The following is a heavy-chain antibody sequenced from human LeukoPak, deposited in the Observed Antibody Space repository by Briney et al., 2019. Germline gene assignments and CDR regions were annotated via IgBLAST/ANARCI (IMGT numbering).Heavy chain of an antibody. CDR2: IYYSGST. J-gene: IGHJ6*02. V-gene: IGHV4-59*08. CDR1: GGSLSSYY. CDR3: ARHEFYSYGMDV. Sequence: SETLSLTCTVSGGSLSSYYWSWIRQPPGKGLEWLGYIYYSGSTNYNPSLTSRVTISVDTSKNQFSLKLSSVTAADTAVYYCARHEFYSYGMDVWGQGTTVTVSS.